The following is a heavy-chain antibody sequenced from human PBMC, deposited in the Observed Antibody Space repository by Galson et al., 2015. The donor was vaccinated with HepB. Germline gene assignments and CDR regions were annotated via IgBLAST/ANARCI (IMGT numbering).Heavy chain of an antibody. CDR2: IRSKTYGGTT. CDR1: GFTFGDYA. D-gene: IGHD5-18*01. CDR3: TTVERRGYSYGLH. V-gene: IGHV3-49*04. Sequence: SLRLSCAASGFTFGDYAMGWVRQAPGKGLEWVGFIRSKTYGGTTEYAASVKGRFTISRDDSKSIAYLQMNSLKTEDTAVYYCTTVERRGYSYGLHWGQGTLVTVSS. J-gene: IGHJ4*02.